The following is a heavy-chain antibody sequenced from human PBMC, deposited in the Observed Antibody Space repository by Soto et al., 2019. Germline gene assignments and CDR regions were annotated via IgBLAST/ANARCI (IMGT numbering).Heavy chain of an antibody. J-gene: IGHJ4*02. V-gene: IGHV3-30-3*01. CDR3: ARQGASDIGAVAGTYYFDY. Sequence: QVQLVESGGGVVQPGRSLRLSCAASGFTFSSYAMHWVRQAPGKGLEWVAVISYDGSNKYYADSVKGRFTISRDNSKNTLYLQMIRLRAEDTALYYCARQGASDIGAVAGTYYFDYWGQGTLVTVSS. CDR2: ISYDGSNK. D-gene: IGHD6-19*01. CDR1: GFTFSSYA.